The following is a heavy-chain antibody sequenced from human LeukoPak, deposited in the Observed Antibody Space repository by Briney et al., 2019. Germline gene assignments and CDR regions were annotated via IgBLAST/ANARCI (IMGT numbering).Heavy chain of an antibody. J-gene: IGHJ4*02. V-gene: IGHV3-66*01. Sequence: AGGSLRLSCAASGFTVMSHYISWVRQAPGKGLEWVSVIYRGDGTHYADSVKGRFTISRDNSKNTVYLQMNCLSVEGTAVYYCARDIGGTVEVATMNYWGQGTLVTVSS. CDR2: IYRGDGT. D-gene: IGHD5-24*01. CDR1: GFTVMSHY. CDR3: ARDIGGTVEVATMNY.